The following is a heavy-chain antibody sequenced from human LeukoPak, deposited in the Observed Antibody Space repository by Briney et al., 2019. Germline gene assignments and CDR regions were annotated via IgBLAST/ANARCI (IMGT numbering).Heavy chain of an antibody. CDR1: GFTFDDYA. J-gene: IGHJ4*02. CDR2: ISWNSGSI. Sequence: GGSLRLSCAASGFTFDDYAMHWVRQAPGKGLEWVSGISWNSGSIGYADSVKGRFTISRDNAKNSLYLQMNSLRAEDTALYYCAKDYYGSGSYYDYWGQGTLVTVSS. CDR3: AKDYYGSGSYYDY. V-gene: IGHV3-9*01. D-gene: IGHD3-10*01.